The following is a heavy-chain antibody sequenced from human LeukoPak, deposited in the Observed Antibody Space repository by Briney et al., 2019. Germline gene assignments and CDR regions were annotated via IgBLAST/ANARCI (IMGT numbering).Heavy chain of an antibody. J-gene: IGHJ6*02. CDR3: AKGATLGYCSSTSCPAHYYGMDV. D-gene: IGHD2-2*01. CDR2: ISGSGGST. CDR1: GFTFSSYA. V-gene: IGHV3-23*01. Sequence: GGSLRLSCAAPGFTFSSYAMSWVRQAPGKGLEWVSAISGSGGSTYYADSVKGRFTISRDNSKNTLYLQMNSLRAEDTAVYYCAKGATLGYCSSTSCPAHYYGMDVWGQGTTVTVSS.